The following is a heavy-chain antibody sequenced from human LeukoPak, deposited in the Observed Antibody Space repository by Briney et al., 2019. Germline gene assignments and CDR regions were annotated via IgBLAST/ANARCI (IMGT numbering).Heavy chain of an antibody. CDR3: ARARTFYSQGALDI. D-gene: IGHD3-16*01. CDR2: IKQDGSEK. J-gene: IGHJ3*02. CDR1: GFIFSNYG. V-gene: IGHV3-7*05. Sequence: PGGSLRLSCAASGFIFSNYGMIWVRQAPGKGLEWVANIKQDGSEKYYVDSVKGRFSISRDNAENSLYLQMNSLRAEDTAAFYCARARTFYSQGALDIWGQGTMVTVSS.